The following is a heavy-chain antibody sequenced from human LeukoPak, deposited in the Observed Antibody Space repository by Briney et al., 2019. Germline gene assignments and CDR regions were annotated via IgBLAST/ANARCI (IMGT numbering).Heavy chain of an antibody. CDR3: ARDQAYYYDSSGYYPYYYYGMDV. CDR1: GYTFTGYF. V-gene: IGHV1-2*04. D-gene: IGHD3-22*01. Sequence: ASVKVSCKASGYTFTGYFMHWVRQAPGQGLEWMGWINPNSGGTNYAQKFQGWVTITRDTSASTAYMELSSLRSEDTAVYYCARDQAYYYDSSGYYPYYYYGMDVWGQGTTVTVSS. CDR2: INPNSGGT. J-gene: IGHJ6*02.